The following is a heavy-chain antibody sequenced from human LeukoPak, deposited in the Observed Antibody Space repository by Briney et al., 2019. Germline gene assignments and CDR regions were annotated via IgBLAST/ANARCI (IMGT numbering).Heavy chain of an antibody. J-gene: IGHJ6*04. CDR2: ISSSGSTI. CDR1: GFIFRSFG. V-gene: IGHV3-48*04. D-gene: IGHD3-10*01. Sequence: GGSLRLSCTASGFIFRSFGMHWVRQAPGKGLEWVSYISSSGSTIYYADSVKGRFTISRDNAKNSLYLQMNSLRAEDTAVYYCARDVVRGSGGDVWGKGTTVTISS. CDR3: ARDVVRGSGGDV.